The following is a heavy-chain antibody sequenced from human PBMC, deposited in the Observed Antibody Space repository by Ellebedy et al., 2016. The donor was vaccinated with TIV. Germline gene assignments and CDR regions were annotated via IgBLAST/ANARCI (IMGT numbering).Heavy chain of an antibody. CDR3: ARDSSRITIFGVVIIWYYYGMDV. Sequence: PGGSLRLSCAASGFTFSSYSMNWVRQAPGKGLEWVSYISSSSSTIYYADSVKGRFTISRDNAKNSLYLQMNSLRAEDTAVYYWARDSSRITIFGVVIIWYYYGMDVWGQGTTVTVSS. J-gene: IGHJ6*02. V-gene: IGHV3-48*01. CDR2: ISSSSSTI. CDR1: GFTFSSYS. D-gene: IGHD3-3*01.